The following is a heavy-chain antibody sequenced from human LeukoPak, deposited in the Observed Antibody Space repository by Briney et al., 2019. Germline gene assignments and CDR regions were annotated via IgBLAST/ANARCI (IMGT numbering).Heavy chain of an antibody. Sequence: ASVKISCTASGYTLTRDGISWVRHTPVHGLEWMGWISAYNGNTNDAQKLQGRVTMTTDTSTSTAYMELRSLRSDDTAVYYCARDFTGLFDYWGQGTLVTVSA. CDR1: GYTLTRDG. D-gene: IGHD3-9*01. CDR2: ISAYNGNT. J-gene: IGHJ4*02. CDR3: ARDFTGLFDY. V-gene: IGHV1-18*01.